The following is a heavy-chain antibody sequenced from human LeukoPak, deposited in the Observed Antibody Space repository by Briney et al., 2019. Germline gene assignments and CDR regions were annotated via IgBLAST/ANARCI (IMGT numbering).Heavy chain of an antibody. D-gene: IGHD6-19*01. J-gene: IGHJ5*02. CDR1: GGSISSGSYY. CDR3: ARAVAGSRRWFDP. CDR2: IYTSGST. V-gene: IGHV4-61*02. Sequence: SETLSLTCTVSGGSISSGSYYWSWIRQPAGKGLEWIGRIYTSGSTNYNPSLKSRVTISVDTSKNQFSLKLSSVTAADAAVYYYARAVAGSRRWFDPWGQGTLVTVSS.